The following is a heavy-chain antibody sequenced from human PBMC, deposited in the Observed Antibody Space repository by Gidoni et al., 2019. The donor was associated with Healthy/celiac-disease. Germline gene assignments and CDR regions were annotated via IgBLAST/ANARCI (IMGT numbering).Heavy chain of an antibody. J-gene: IGHJ4*02. CDR3: AKDWLGDFWSGYLDY. CDR1: GFTFDDYA. CDR2: ISWNSGSI. Sequence: EVQLVESGGGLVQPGRSLRRSCAASGFTFDDYAMHVVRQAPGKGLGWVSGISWNSGSIGYADSVKGRFTISRDNAKNSLYLQMNSLRAEDTALYYCAKDWLGDFWSGYLDYWGQGTLVTVSS. D-gene: IGHD3-3*01. V-gene: IGHV3-9*01.